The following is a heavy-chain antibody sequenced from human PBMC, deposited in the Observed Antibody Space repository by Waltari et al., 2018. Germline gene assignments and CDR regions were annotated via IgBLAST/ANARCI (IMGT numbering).Heavy chain of an antibody. D-gene: IGHD2-2*01. CDR3: ARSTGAVYWYFDL. V-gene: IGHV4-38-2*01. CDR1: GHSISSGYY. J-gene: IGHJ2*01. Sequence: QVQLQESGPGLVKPSETLSLTCPVSGHSISSGYYWGWIRQPPGKGLEWIGSIYYSGSTYYNPSLKSRATISADTSKNQFSLKLRSVIAADTAVYYCARSTGAVYWYFDLWGRGTLVTVSS. CDR2: IYYSGST.